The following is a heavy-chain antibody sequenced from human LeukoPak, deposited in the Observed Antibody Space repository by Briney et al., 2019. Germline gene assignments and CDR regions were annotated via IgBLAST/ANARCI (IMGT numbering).Heavy chain of an antibody. CDR3: ARDRGWYWFDP. D-gene: IGHD6-19*01. V-gene: IGHV3-21*01. CDR1: GFTFSSYA. CDR2: ITSSGAAT. Sequence: PGGSLRLSCAASGFTFSSYAMSWVRRAPGKGLEWVSSITSSGAATYYADSVKGRFTISRDNAKNSLYLQMNSLRAEDTAVYYCARDRGWYWFDPWGQGTLVTVSS. J-gene: IGHJ5*02.